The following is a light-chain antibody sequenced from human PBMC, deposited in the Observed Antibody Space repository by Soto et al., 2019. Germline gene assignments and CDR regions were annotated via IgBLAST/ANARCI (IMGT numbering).Light chain of an antibody. V-gene: IGLV2-14*01. CDR1: SSDIGAYNY. CDR2: EVS. Sequence: QSALTQPASVSGSPGQSITISCTGTSSDIGAYNYVSWYQQHPGKAPKLMISEVSNRPSGVSNRFSGSKSGNAASLTISGLQTDDEADYYCCSFSTDSTHVFGTGTKLTVL. CDR3: CSFSTDSTHV. J-gene: IGLJ1*01.